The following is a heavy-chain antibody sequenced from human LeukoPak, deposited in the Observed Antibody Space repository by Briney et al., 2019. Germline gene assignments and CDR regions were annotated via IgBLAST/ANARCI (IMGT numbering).Heavy chain of an antibody. CDR2: INSDGSGT. CDR3: AKGGATVIDY. D-gene: IGHD4-17*01. Sequence: GGSLRLSCAASGFTFSNYWMHWVRQAPGKGLVWVSRINSDGSGTTSADSVKGRFTISRDNAKNTLYLQMNSLRAEDTAVYYCAKGGATVIDYWGQGTLVTVSS. V-gene: IGHV3-74*01. CDR1: GFTFSNYW. J-gene: IGHJ4*02.